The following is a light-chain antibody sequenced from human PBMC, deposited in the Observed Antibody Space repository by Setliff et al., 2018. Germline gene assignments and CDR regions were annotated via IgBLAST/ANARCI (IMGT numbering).Light chain of an antibody. V-gene: IGLV2-11*01. CDR2: EVS. J-gene: IGLJ1*01. CDR3: SSYAGSNTPYV. CDR1: SSDVGAYNS. Sequence: QSALPQPRSVSGSPGQSVTISCTGTSSDVGAYNSVSWYQQHPGKAPKLMIYEVSKRPSGVPDRFSGSKSGNTASLTVSGLQAEDEADYYCSSYAGSNTPYVFGTGTKVTVL.